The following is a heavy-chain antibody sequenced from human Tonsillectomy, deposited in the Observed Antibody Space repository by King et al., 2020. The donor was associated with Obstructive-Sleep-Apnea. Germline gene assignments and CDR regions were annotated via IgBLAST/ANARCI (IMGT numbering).Heavy chain of an antibody. CDR1: GGSISSGDYY. CDR2: IYYSGST. V-gene: IGHV4-30-4*01. J-gene: IGHJ6*02. D-gene: IGHD3-10*01. Sequence: VQLQESGPGLVKPSQTLSLTCTVSGGSISSGDYYWNWICQPPGKGLEWIGYIYYSGSTYYNPSLKSRVTISIDTSKNQFSLKLSSVTAADTAVYYCARDTTYCGSGSPGMDVWGQGTTVTVSS. CDR3: ARDTTYCGSGSPGMDV.